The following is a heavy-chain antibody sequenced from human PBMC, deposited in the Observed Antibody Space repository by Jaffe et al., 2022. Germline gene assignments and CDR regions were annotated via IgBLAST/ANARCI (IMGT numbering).Heavy chain of an antibody. Sequence: QVQLVQSGAEVKKPGASVKVSCKASGYTFTSYYMHWVRQAPGQGLEWMGIINPSGGSTSYAQKFQGRVTMTRDTSTSTVYMELSSLRSEDTAVYYCARDSTVPVVTAIQDYWGQGTLVTVSS. CDR2: INPSGGST. V-gene: IGHV1-46*01. CDR3: ARDSTVPVVTAIQDY. J-gene: IGHJ4*02. D-gene: IGHD2-21*02. CDR1: GYTFTSYY.